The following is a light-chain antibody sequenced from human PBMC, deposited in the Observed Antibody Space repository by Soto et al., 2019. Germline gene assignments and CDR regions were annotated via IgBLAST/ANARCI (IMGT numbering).Light chain of an antibody. V-gene: IGKV2-30*01. CDR3: MQGTYWPRLT. CDR1: QSLVYSDGNTY. J-gene: IGKJ4*01. Sequence: DVVMTQSPLSLPVTLGQPASISCRSSQSLVYSDGNTYLNWFHQRPGQPPRRLIYKVSNGDSGVPDRFSGSGSGTDFTLKISRVEAEDVGVYYCMQGTYWPRLTFGGGTKVEIK. CDR2: KVS.